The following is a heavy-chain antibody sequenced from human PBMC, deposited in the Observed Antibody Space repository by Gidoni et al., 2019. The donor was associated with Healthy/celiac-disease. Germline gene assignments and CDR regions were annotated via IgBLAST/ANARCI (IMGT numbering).Heavy chain of an antibody. J-gene: IGHJ5*02. CDR3: ARLTGTTREFSWFDP. Sequence: QVQLQESGPGLVKPSETLSLTCTVSGGSISSYYWSWIRQPPGKGLEWIGYIYYSGSTNYNPSLKSRVTISVDTSKNQFSLKLSSVTAADTAVYYCARLTGTTREFSWFDPWGQGTLVTVSS. CDR1: GGSISSYY. D-gene: IGHD1-7*01. CDR2: IYYSGST. V-gene: IGHV4-59*01.